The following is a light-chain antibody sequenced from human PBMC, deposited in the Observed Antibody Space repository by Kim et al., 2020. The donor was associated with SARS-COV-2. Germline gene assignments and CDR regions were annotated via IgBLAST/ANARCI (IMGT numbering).Light chain of an antibody. Sequence: RVTLSCSASSSNIGSNTVHWDQQLPGAAPNLLIYSNNQLPSGVPDRFSCSKSGTSASLAIGGLQSEDEAAYYCAAWYDSLNGVVFGGGTKLTVL. J-gene: IGLJ2*01. CDR2: SNN. CDR3: AAWYDSLNGVV. V-gene: IGLV1-44*01. CDR1: SSNIGSNT.